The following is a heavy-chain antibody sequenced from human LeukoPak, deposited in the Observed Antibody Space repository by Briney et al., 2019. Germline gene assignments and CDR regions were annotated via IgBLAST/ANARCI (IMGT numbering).Heavy chain of an antibody. CDR2: IIPILGIA. J-gene: IGHJ4*02. D-gene: IGHD3-22*01. CDR1: GGTFSSYA. CDR3: ARGPPLYYYDSSGLPDFDY. Sequence: VKVSCKASGGTFSSYAISWVRQAPGQGLEWMGRIIPILGIANYAQKFQGRVTVTADKSTSTAYMELSSLRSEDTAVYYCARGPPLYYYDSSGLPDFDYWGQGTLVTVSS. V-gene: IGHV1-69*10.